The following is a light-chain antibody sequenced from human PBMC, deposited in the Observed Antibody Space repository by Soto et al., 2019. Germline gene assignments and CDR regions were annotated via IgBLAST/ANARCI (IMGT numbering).Light chain of an antibody. CDR1: QGISNY. CDR2: AAS. CDR3: QKYNSAAWT. Sequence: DIQMTQSPSSLSASVGDRVTITCRASQGISNYLAWYQQKPGKVPKLLIYAASTLQSGGPSRISGSGSGTAFTLTISSLQPEDVASYYCQKYNSAAWTFGQGTKVEIK. V-gene: IGKV1-27*01. J-gene: IGKJ1*01.